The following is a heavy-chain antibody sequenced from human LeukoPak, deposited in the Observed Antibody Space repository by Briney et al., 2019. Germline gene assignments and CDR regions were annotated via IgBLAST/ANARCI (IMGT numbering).Heavy chain of an antibody. D-gene: IGHD5-18*01. CDR2: IDTNSFYI. CDR1: GFIITGHS. J-gene: IGHJ4*02. Sequence: GGSLRLSCEASGFIITGHSMNWVRQAPGKGLEWVASIDTNSFYIYHADAVMGRFTISRDNAKNSLYLQVNSLRGEDTAVYYCARVSKIYSYGYLNDYWGQGTLVTVSS. CDR3: ARVSKIYSYGYLNDY. V-gene: IGHV3-21*01.